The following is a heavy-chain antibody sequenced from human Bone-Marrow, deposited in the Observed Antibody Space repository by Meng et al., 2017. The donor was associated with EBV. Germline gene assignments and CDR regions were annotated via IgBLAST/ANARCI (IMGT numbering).Heavy chain of an antibody. CDR3: ARDLANDYGDYYFDY. CDR1: GGSISNSNW. D-gene: IGHD4-17*01. CDR2: IYHSGST. J-gene: IGHJ4*02. Sequence: QVQRRESGPGLVKPSGPLSLTCAVSGGSISNSNWWSWVRQPPGKGLEWIGEIYHSGSTNYNPSLKSRVTISVDKSKNQFSLKLSSVTAADTAVYYCARDLANDYGDYYFDYWGQGSLVTVSS. V-gene: IGHV4-4*02.